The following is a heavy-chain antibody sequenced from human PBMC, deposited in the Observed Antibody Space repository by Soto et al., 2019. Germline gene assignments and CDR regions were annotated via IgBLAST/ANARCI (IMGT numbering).Heavy chain of an antibody. CDR3: VRDLRLDS. CDR2: IYQSGTP. CDR1: GGSISSGGYY. D-gene: IGHD2-21*02. J-gene: IGHJ4*02. V-gene: IGHV4-31*03. Sequence: QVQLQESGPGLVKPSDTLSLTCTVSGGSISSGGYYWNWIRQYPGKGLEWIAYIYQSGTPYYNPSLKSRATISIDRSKNQFSLMLDSVTAADTAVYYCVRDLRLDSWGPGTLVTVSS.